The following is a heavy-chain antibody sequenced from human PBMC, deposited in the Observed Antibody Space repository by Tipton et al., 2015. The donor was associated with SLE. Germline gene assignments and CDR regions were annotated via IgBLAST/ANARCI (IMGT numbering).Heavy chain of an antibody. CDR1: GGSISSSSYY. CDR3: AREPAASGWFDP. J-gene: IGHJ5*02. D-gene: IGHD2-2*01. V-gene: IGHV4-39*02. Sequence: GLVKPSETLSLTCSVSGGSISSSSYYWGWIRQPPGKGLEWIGSIYYSGTTYYNPSLKSRVTISVDTSKNQFSLKLNSVTAADTAVYYCAREPAASGWFDPWGQGTLVTVSS. CDR2: IYYSGTT.